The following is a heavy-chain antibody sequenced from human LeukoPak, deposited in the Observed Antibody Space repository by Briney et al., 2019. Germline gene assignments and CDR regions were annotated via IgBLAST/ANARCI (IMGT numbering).Heavy chain of an antibody. V-gene: IGHV3-30*02. CDR2: MRYDGSYQ. CDR3: AKDSAKKYDDY. J-gene: IGHJ4*02. Sequence: GGSLRLSCAASGFTFSNYGIHWVRQTADRGLEWVAFMRYDGSYQYYADSVKGRFTISRENSKNTLYLQMNSLRAEDTAVYYCAKDSAKKYDDYWGQGTLVTVSS. D-gene: IGHD2/OR15-2a*01. CDR1: GFTFSNYG.